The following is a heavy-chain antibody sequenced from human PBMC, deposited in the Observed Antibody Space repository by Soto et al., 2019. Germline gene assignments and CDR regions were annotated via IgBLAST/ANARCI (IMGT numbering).Heavy chain of an antibody. D-gene: IGHD6-19*01. CDR3: ARIRGSGWPPYYYYYGMDV. J-gene: IGHJ6*02. CDR1: GFSLSNARMG. V-gene: IGHV2-26*01. Sequence: QVTLKESGPVLVKPTETLTLTCTVSGFSLSNARMGVSWIRQPPGKALEWLAHIFSNDEKSYSTSLKSRLTISKDTSKSQVVLTMTNMDPVDTATYYCARIRGSGWPPYYYYYGMDVWGQGTTVTVSS. CDR2: IFSNDEK.